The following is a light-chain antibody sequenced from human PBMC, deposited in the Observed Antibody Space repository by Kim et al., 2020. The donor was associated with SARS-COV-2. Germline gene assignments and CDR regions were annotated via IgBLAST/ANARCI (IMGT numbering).Light chain of an antibody. CDR1: SLRTYY. Sequence: SSELTQDPVVSVALGQTVRMTCQGDSLRTYYASWYQQRPGQAPLVVIYGKNNRPPGIPDRFSGSMSGDTASLTITGAQVEDEADYYFSSRDSSGHHWVFGGGTQLTVL. CDR2: GKN. J-gene: IGLJ3*02. CDR3: SSRDSSGHHWV. V-gene: IGLV3-19*01.